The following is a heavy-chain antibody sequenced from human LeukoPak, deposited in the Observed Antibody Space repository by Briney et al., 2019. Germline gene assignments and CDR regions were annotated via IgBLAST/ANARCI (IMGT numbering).Heavy chain of an antibody. CDR3: ARDIDGSRFDY. V-gene: IGHV3-33*01. J-gene: IGHJ4*02. CDR2: IWYDGSNK. Sequence: PGGSLRLSCAASGFTFSSYGMHWVRQAPGKGLEWVAVIWYDGSNKYYADSVKGRFTISRDSSKNTLYLQMNSLRAEDTAVYYCARDIDGSRFDYWGQGTLVTVSS. D-gene: IGHD6-25*01. CDR1: GFTFSSYG.